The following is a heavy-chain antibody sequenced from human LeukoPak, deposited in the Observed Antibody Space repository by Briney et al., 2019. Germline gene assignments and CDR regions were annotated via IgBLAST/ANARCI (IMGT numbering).Heavy chain of an antibody. V-gene: IGHV1-18*04. CDR3: ARDSVCSGGSCYSHYFDY. D-gene: IGHD2-15*01. J-gene: IGHJ4*02. CDR2: ISAYNGNT. CDR1: GYTFTSYG. Sequence: ASVKVSCKASGYTFTSYGISWVRQARGQGLEWMGWISAYNGNTNYAQKLQGRVTMTTDTSTSTAYMELRSLRSDDTAVYYCARDSVCSGGSCYSHYFDYWGQGTLVTVSS.